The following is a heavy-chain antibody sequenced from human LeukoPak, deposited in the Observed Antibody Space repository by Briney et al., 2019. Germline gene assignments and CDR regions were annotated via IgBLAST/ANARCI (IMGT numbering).Heavy chain of an antibody. J-gene: IGHJ5*02. D-gene: IGHD2-15*01. Sequence: GGSLRLSCAASGFTFSIYWMSWVRQAPGKGLEWVANIREDGNEKYYVDSVKGRFTISRDNAKNSLYLQMNSLRAEDTAVYYCARVGGYCSGGSCKNWFDPWGQGTLVTVSS. CDR3: ARVGGYCSGGSCKNWFDP. CDR1: GFTFSIYW. CDR2: IREDGNEK. V-gene: IGHV3-7*01.